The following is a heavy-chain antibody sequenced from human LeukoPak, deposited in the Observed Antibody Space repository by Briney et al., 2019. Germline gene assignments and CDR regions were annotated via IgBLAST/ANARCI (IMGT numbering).Heavy chain of an antibody. CDR1: GYSISSISSTYY. CDR3: ARLRVQNYGGNWGFDY. D-gene: IGHD4-23*01. Sequence: SETLSLTCAVSGYSISSISSTYYWGWVRQSPGKRLEWIGSSIYHSGSTYYNPSLQSRVTISIDTSKNQFSLKLSSVTAADTAVYYCARLRVQNYGGNWGFDYWGQGTLVTVSS. V-gene: IGHV4-38-2*01. CDR2: SIYHSGST. J-gene: IGHJ4*02.